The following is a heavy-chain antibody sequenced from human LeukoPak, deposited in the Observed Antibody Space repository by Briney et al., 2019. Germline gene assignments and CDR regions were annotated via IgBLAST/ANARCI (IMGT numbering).Heavy chain of an antibody. CDR3: AKGSYYCSSSSCPQYYYYLDV. D-gene: IGHD2-2*01. CDR1: GFTFNSYG. V-gene: IGHV3-30*02. CDR2: IRYDGSDK. J-gene: IGHJ6*03. Sequence: GGSLRLSCAASGFTFNSYGMHWVRQAPGKGLEWVAFIRYDGSDKYYADSVKGRLTISRDNSKNTLYLQMSSLRAEDTAVYYCAKGSYYCSSSSCPQYYYYLDVWGKGTTVTVSS.